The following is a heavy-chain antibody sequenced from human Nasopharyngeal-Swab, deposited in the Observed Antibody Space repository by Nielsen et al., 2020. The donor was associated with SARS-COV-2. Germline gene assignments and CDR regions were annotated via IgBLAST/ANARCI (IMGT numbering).Heavy chain of an antibody. CDR2: IIPIFGTA. J-gene: IGHJ6*02. V-gene: IGHV1-69*13. CDR3: ARDRYCSSTSCYARFGEPLPYYYYYYGMDV. CDR1: GGTFSSYA. D-gene: IGHD2-2*01. Sequence: SMKVSCKASGGTFSSYAISWVRQAPGQGLEWMGGIIPIFGTANYAQKFQGRVTITADESTSTAYMELSSLRSEDTAVYYCARDRYCSSTSCYARFGEPLPYYYYYYGMDVWGQGTTVTVSS.